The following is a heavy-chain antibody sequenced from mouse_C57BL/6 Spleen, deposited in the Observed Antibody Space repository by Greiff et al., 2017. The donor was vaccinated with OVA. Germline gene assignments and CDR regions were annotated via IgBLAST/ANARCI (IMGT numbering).Heavy chain of an antibody. CDR2: ISDGGSYT. CDR1: GFTFSSYA. CDR3: AREDGYYGYFDV. V-gene: IGHV5-4*01. J-gene: IGHJ1*03. D-gene: IGHD2-3*01. Sequence: DVHLVESGGGLVKPGGSLKLSCAASGFTFSSYAMSWVRQTPEKRLEWVATISDGGSYTYYPDNVKGRVTIARDNAKNNMYLQMSHLKSEDTAMYYCAREDGYYGYFDVWGTGTTVTVSS.